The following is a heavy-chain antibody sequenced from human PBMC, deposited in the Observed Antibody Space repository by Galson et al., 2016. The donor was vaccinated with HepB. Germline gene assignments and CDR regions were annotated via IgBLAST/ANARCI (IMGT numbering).Heavy chain of an antibody. CDR2: ISGSADSR. V-gene: IGHV3-11*01. J-gene: IGHJ6*02. CDR1: GFTFSHYF. D-gene: IGHD5-18*01. CDR3: AKDRGIGYSYGYSREYYVMDV. Sequence: SLRLSCAASGFTFSHYFVSWIRQAPGKGLELVSYISGSADSRRYADSVKGRFTISRVNSKNSLYMQMNNLRAEDTAVYHCAKDRGIGYSYGYSREYYVMDVWGPGTTVTVSS.